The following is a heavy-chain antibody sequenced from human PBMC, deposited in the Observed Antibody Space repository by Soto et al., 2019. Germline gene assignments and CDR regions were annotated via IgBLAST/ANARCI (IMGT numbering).Heavy chain of an antibody. CDR2: IYWDDDK. J-gene: IGHJ4*02. V-gene: IGHV2-5*02. CDR3: AHSRGITMVWGVGPYFDY. Sequence: QITLKESGPTLVKPTQTLTLTCTFSGFSLSTSGVGVGWIRQPPGKALEWLALIYWDDDKRYSPSLKSRLTITKDTSKNQVVLTMTNMDPVDTATYYCAHSRGITMVWGVGPYFDYWGQGTLVTVSS. CDR1: GFSLSTSGVG. D-gene: IGHD3-10*01.